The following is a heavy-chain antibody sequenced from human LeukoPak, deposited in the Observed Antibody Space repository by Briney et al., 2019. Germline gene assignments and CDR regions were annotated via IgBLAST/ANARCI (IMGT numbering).Heavy chain of an antibody. CDR3: ASFYCSGGSCYQYFSYYYMDV. Sequence: SETLSLTCTVSSGSISTSNYYWGWVRQPPGTALEWIGNIFYSGSTYYSPSLKSRVTISLDTSRNQFSLKLNSVTAADTAVYYCASFYCSGGSCYQYFSYYYMDVWGKGTTVTISS. CDR2: IFYSGST. V-gene: IGHV4-39*01. D-gene: IGHD2-15*01. CDR1: SGSISTSNYY. J-gene: IGHJ6*03.